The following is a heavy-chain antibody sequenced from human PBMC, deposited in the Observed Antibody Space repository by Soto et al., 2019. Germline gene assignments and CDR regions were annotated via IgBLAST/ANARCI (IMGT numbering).Heavy chain of an antibody. D-gene: IGHD3-10*01. CDR1: GGTFSSYT. CDR3: ASDFNYYGFDY. J-gene: IGHJ4*02. Sequence: QVQLVQSGAEVKKPGSSVKVSCKASGGTFSSYTISWVRQAPGQGLEWMGRIIPILGIANYAPKFQGRVTMTADKSTSTAYMELSSLRSEDKAVYYCASDFNYYGFDYWGQGTLVTVT. V-gene: IGHV1-69*02. CDR2: IIPILGIA.